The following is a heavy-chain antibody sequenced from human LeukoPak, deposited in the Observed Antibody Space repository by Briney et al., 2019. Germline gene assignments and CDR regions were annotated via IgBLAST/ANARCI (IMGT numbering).Heavy chain of an antibody. Sequence: ASVKVSCKASGYTFTSYGISRVRQAPGQGLEWMGWISAYNGNTNYAQKLQGRVTMTTDTSTSTAYMELRSLRSDDTAVYYCAVSGYDLREGYYFDYWGQGTLVTVSS. CDR3: AVSGYDLREGYYFDY. D-gene: IGHD5-12*01. CDR2: ISAYNGNT. CDR1: GYTFTSYG. V-gene: IGHV1-18*01. J-gene: IGHJ4*02.